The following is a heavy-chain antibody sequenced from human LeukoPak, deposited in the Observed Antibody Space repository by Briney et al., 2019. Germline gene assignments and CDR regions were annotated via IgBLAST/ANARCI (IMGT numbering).Heavy chain of an antibody. CDR3: ARLHSTAAAGTYDY. CDR1: GFTFSSYA. V-gene: IGHV3-11*06. Sequence: PGGSLRLSCAASGFTFSSYAMTWIRQAPGKGLDWISYISSDSSYTRYADSVKGRFTVSRDNAKNSLYLQMNSLRAEDTAVYYCARLHSTAAAGTYDYWGQGTLVTVSS. D-gene: IGHD6-13*01. J-gene: IGHJ4*02. CDR2: ISSDSSYT.